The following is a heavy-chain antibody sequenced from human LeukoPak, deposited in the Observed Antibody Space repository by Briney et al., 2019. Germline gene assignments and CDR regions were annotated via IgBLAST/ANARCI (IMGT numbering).Heavy chain of an antibody. V-gene: IGHV4-39*07. D-gene: IGHD6-13*01. CDR2: IYYSGST. Sequence: SETLSLTCTVSGGSISSSSYYWGWIRQPPGKGLEWIGSIYYSGSTYYNPSLKSRVTISVDTSKNQFSLKLSSVTAADTAVYYCARGDSSSLGSWGQGTLVTVSS. CDR3: ARGDSSSLGS. J-gene: IGHJ4*02. CDR1: GGSISSSSYY.